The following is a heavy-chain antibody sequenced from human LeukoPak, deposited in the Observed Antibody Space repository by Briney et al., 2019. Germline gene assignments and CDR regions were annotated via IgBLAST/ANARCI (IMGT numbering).Heavy chain of an antibody. CDR1: GGSFSGYY. CDR2: INHSGST. CDR3: ARARGYGGNSFYDY. V-gene: IGHV4-34*01. D-gene: IGHD4-23*01. J-gene: IGHJ4*02. Sequence: SETLSLTCAVYGGSFSGYYWSWIRQPPGKGLEWIGEINHSGSTNYNPSLKSRVTISVDTSKNQFSLKLSSVTAADTAVYYCARARGYGGNSFYDYWGQGTLVTVSS.